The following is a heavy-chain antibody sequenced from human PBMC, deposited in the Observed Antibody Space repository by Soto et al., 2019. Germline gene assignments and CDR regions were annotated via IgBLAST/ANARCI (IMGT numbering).Heavy chain of an antibody. CDR1: GFTFDDYA. D-gene: IGHD3-10*01. Sequence: PGGSLRLSCAASGFTFDDYAMHWVRQAPGKGLEWVSGISWNSGSIGYADSVKGRFTISRDNAKNSLYLQMNSLRAEDTALYYCAKDTGGSGLGSPLFDYWGQGTLVTVSS. CDR2: ISWNSGSI. CDR3: AKDTGGSGLGSPLFDY. J-gene: IGHJ4*02. V-gene: IGHV3-9*01.